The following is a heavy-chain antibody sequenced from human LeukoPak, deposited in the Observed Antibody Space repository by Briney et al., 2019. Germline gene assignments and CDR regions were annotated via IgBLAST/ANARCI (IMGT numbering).Heavy chain of an antibody. Sequence: ASVKVSCKASGYTFTSYGISWVRQAPGQGLEWMGWISAYNGNTNYAQKLQGRVTMTTDTSTSTAYMELRSLRSDDTAVYYCARVLLWFGELSPHFGYWGQGTLVTVSS. J-gene: IGHJ4*02. D-gene: IGHD3-10*01. CDR3: ARVLLWFGELSPHFGY. CDR1: GYTFTSYG. V-gene: IGHV1-18*01. CDR2: ISAYNGNT.